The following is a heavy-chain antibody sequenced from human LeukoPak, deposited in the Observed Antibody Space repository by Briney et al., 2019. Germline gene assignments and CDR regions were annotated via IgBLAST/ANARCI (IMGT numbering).Heavy chain of an antibody. CDR2: INTDGSST. Sequence: GGSLRLSCAASGFTFSSYWMHWVRQAPGKGLVWVSRINTDGSSTSYADSVKGRFTISRDNAKNTLHLQMNSLRAEDTAVYYCARVEWELPYYFDYWGQGTLVTVSS. V-gene: IGHV3-74*01. J-gene: IGHJ4*02. CDR3: ARVEWELPYYFDY. CDR1: GFTFSSYW. D-gene: IGHD1-26*01.